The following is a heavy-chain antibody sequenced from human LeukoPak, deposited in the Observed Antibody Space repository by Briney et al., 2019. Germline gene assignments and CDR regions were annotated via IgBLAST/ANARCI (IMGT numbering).Heavy chain of an antibody. J-gene: IGHJ6*03. CDR2: INPSGGST. Sequence: ASVKVSCKASGYTFTSYYMHWVRQAPGQGLEWMGIINPSGGSTSYAQKFQGRVTMTRDTSTSTVYMELSSLRSEDTAVYYCARDWSDCSSTSCSATAARPFYYYYYMDVWGKGTTVTVSS. CDR3: ARDWSDCSSTSCSATAARPFYYYYYMDV. D-gene: IGHD2-2*01. CDR1: GYTFTSYY. V-gene: IGHV1-46*01.